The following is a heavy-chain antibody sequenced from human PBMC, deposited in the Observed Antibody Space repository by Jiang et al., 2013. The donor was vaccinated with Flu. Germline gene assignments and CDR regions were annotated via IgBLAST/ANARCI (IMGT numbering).Heavy chain of an antibody. CDR2: INQEGREG. Sequence: LVQPGGSLRLSCAASGFTFSNYWMTWIRQAPGKGLEWVANINQEGREGMYVDPVKGRFTISRDNAMNSLFLQMNSLRAEDSAVYYCARTGEPDFGEYAYDPWGQGTLVIVSS. D-gene: IGHD4-17*01. CDR1: GFTFSNYW. CDR3: ARTGEPDFGEYAYDP. V-gene: IGHV3-7*01. J-gene: IGHJ5*02.